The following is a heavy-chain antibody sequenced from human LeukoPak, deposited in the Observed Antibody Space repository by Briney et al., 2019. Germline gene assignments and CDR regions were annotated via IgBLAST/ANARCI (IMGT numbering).Heavy chain of an antibody. CDR2: ISSSSTYI. CDR1: GFPFRSFS. V-gene: IGHV3-21*01. Sequence: GGSLRLSCVASGFPFRSFSMNWVRQAPGKGLEWVSSISSSSTYIYYADSVKGRFTISRDNAKNSLYLQMNSLRVEDTAVYYCARAEGSGSSIDYWGQGNPVTVSS. J-gene: IGHJ4*02. CDR3: ARAEGSGSSIDY. D-gene: IGHD3-10*01.